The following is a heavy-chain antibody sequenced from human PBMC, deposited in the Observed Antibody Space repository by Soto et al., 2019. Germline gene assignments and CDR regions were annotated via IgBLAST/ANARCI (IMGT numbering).Heavy chain of an antibody. V-gene: IGHV3-23*01. Sequence: EVHLLESGGGLVQPGGSLRLSCVASGFTFSTYSMSWVRHAPGRGLEWVSGISGSGGSTNYADSVKGRFTISRDNSKNSLYLQMNSLRDEDTAVYYCARVGYSSPFDYWGQGTLLTVSS. D-gene: IGHD5-18*01. CDR1: GFTFSTYS. CDR2: ISGSGGST. J-gene: IGHJ4*02. CDR3: ARVGYSSPFDY.